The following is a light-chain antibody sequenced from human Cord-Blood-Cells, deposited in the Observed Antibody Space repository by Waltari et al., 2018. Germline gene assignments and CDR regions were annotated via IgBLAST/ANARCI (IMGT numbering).Light chain of an antibody. CDR2: EGS. CDR1: SGDVGRYNL. J-gene: IGLJ2*01. V-gene: IGLV2-23*03. Sequence: QSALTQPASVSGSPGQSITISCTGTSGDVGRYNLVSWYQQHPGKAPKLRIYEGSKRPSGVSNRFSGSKSGNTASLTISGLQAEDEADYYCCSYAGSSTFVVFGGGTKLTVL. CDR3: CSYAGSSTFVV.